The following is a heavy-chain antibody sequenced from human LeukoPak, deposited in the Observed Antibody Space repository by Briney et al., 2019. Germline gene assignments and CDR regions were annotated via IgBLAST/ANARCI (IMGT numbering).Heavy chain of an antibody. CDR2: INTNTGNP. Sequence: ASVKVSCKASGYTFTSYAMNWVRQAPGQGLEWMGWINTNTGNPTYAQGFTGRFVFSLDTSVSTAYLQISSLKAEDTAVYYCVGGGSSGRNYFDYWGQGTLVTVSS. CDR1: GYTFTSYA. D-gene: IGHD6-19*01. J-gene: IGHJ4*02. CDR3: VGGGSSGRNYFDY. V-gene: IGHV7-4-1*02.